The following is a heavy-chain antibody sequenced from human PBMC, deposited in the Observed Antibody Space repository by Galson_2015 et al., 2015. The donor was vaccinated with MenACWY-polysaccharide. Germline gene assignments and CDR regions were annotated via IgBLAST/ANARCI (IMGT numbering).Heavy chain of an antibody. Sequence: ETLSLTCAVSDYSIRSGYFWGWIRQPPGKGLEWIASIFHSGTTYYNPSLKSRVTISVDTSTNQFSLKLSSVTAEDTAVYYCARWARGSAYWGQGTLVTVSS. J-gene: IGHJ4*02. CDR2: IFHSGTT. CDR3: ARWARGSAY. CDR1: DYSIRSGYF. V-gene: IGHV4-38-2*01. D-gene: IGHD3-10*01.